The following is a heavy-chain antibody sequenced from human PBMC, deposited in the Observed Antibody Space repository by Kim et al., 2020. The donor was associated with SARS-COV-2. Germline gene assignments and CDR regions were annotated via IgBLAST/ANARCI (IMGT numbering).Heavy chain of an antibody. J-gene: IGHJ3*02. CDR1: GYSFTSYW. D-gene: IGHD2-15*01. V-gene: IGHV5-51*01. Sequence: GESLKISCKGSGYSFTSYWIGWVRQMPGKGLEWMGIIYPGDSDTRYSPSFQGQVTISADKSISTAYLQWSSLKASDTAMYYCARTHHCSGGSCYGDDAFDIWGQGTMVTVSS. CDR3: ARTHHCSGGSCYGDDAFDI. CDR2: IYPGDSDT.